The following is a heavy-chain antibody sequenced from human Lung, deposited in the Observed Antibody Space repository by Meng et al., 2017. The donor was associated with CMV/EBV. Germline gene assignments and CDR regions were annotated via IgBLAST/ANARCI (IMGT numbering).Heavy chain of an antibody. D-gene: IGHD1-7*01. CDR2: INWNVDTT. CDR3: ARDGLIGTLSRMDV. J-gene: IGHJ6*02. V-gene: IGHV3-20*04. CDR1: GFTFDDYG. Sequence: LTXAASGFTFDDYGMNWVRQAPGNGLEWVSGINWNVDTTDYADSVRGRFTISRDNAKNSLYLQMNSLRAEDTALYYCARDGLIGTLSRMDVSGQGATVTVSS.